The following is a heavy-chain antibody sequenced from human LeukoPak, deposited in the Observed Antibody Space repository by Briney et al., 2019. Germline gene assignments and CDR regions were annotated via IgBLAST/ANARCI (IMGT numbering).Heavy chain of an antibody. CDR1: GFTFSSYS. CDR2: ISGHSSAI. Sequence: PGGSLRLSCAASGFTFSSYSMNWVRQAPGKGLEWVSYISGHSSAIYYADSVRGRFTISRDNAMNTLYLQMNSVRAEDTAVYYCAMVRGYYYHGLDVWGQGTTVTVSS. V-gene: IGHV3-48*04. J-gene: IGHJ6*02. D-gene: IGHD3-10*01. CDR3: AMVRGYYYHGLDV.